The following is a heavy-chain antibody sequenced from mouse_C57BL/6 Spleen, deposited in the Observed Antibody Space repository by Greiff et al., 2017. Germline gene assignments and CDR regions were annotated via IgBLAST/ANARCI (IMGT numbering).Heavy chain of an antibody. D-gene: IGHD1-1*01. V-gene: IGHV5-17*01. J-gene: IGHJ2*01. Sequence: EVQGVESGGGLVKPGGSLKLSCAASGFTFSDYGMHWVRQAPEKGLEWVAYISSGSSTIYYADTVQGRFTISRDNAKNTLFLQMTSLRSEDTAMYYCARNYYGSPLDFDYWGQGTTLTVSS. CDR1: GFTFSDYG. CDR2: ISSGSSTI. CDR3: ARNYYGSPLDFDY.